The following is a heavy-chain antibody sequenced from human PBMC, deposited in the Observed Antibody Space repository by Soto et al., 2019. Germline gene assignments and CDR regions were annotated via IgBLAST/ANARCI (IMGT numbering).Heavy chain of an antibody. CDR2: IYPGDSDT. Sequence: GESLKISCKGSGYTFTNYWIGWVRQMPGKGLEWMGIIYPGDSDTKYNPSFQGQVTISADKSITTTYLRWTSLKASDTAIYYCAASVFYYGMDVWGQGTTVTVSS. J-gene: IGHJ6*02. CDR1: GYTFTNYW. V-gene: IGHV5-51*01. CDR3: AASVFYYGMDV.